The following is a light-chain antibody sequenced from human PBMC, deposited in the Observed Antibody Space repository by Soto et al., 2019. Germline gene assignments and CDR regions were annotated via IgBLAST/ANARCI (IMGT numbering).Light chain of an antibody. Sequence: EIVLTQSPGTLSLSPGDRATLSCRASQSVDSFYLAWYQQKPGQAPRLLIYGSSSRATGIPDRFSGSGSGTDFTLTISRLEPEEFAVYYCQHYGSSVFTFGPGTKVDI. CDR3: QHYGSSVFT. J-gene: IGKJ3*01. CDR2: GSS. V-gene: IGKV3-20*01. CDR1: QSVDSFY.